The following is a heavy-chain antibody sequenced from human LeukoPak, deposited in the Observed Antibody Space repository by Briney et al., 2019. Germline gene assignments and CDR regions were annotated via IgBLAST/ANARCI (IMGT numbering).Heavy chain of an antibody. V-gene: IGHV3-23*01. D-gene: IGHD6-13*01. Sequence: GGSLRLSCAASGFTFTSYGMSWVRQAPGKGLEWVSTITGSGGSTYYADSVKGRFTISRDNSKNTLFLQMNSLRAEDTAVYYCARVRAAAGTRYYYYYYGMDVWGQGTTVTVSS. CDR1: GFTFTSYG. J-gene: IGHJ6*02. CDR3: ARVRAAAGTRYYYYYYGMDV. CDR2: ITGSGGST.